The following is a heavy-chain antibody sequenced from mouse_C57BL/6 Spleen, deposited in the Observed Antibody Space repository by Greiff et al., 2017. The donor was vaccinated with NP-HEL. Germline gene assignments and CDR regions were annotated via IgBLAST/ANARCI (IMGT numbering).Heavy chain of an antibody. D-gene: IGHD1-1*01. V-gene: IGHV5-6*02. Sequence: DVKLVESGGDLVKPGGSLKLSCAASGFTFSSYGMSWVRQTPDKRLEWVATISSGGSYTYYPDSVKGRFTISRDNAKNTLYLQMSSLKSEDTAMYYCARDYYGSSYGYYFDYWGQGTTLTVSS. CDR2: ISSGGSYT. J-gene: IGHJ2*01. CDR3: ARDYYGSSYGYYFDY. CDR1: GFTFSSYG.